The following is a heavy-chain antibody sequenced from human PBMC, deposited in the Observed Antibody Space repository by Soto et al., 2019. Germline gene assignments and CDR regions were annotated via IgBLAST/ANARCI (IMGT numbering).Heavy chain of an antibody. D-gene: IGHD2-2*01. V-gene: IGHV3-30*03. Sequence: QVQLVESGGGVVQPGRSLRLSCAASGFTFSSYGMHWVRQAPGKGLEWVAVISYEGSNKYYADSVQGRLTISRDNSKNTLYLQMKRLRDEDTAVYYCATEGDIVVVPAAISYDYYGMDVWGQGTTVIVSS. CDR1: GFTFSSYG. CDR2: ISYEGSNK. CDR3: ATEGDIVVVPAAISYDYYGMDV. J-gene: IGHJ6*02.